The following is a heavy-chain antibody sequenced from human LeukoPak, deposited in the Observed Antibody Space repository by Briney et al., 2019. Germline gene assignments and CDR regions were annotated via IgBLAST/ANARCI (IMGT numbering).Heavy chain of an antibody. CDR3: ARKRAAYCSGGSCYSFLDY. CDR2: INPNSGGT. CDR1: GYTFTGYY. Sequence: ASVKVSCKASGYTFTGYYMHWVRQAPGQGLEWMGRINPNSGGTNYAQKFQGKVTMTRDTSISTAYMGLSRLRSDDTAVYYCARKRAAYCSGGSCYSFLDYWGQGTLVTVSS. V-gene: IGHV1-2*06. J-gene: IGHJ4*02. D-gene: IGHD2-15*01.